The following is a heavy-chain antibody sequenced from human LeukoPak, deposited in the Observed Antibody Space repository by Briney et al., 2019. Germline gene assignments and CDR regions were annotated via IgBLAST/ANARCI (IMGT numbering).Heavy chain of an antibody. CDR1: GFTFSSYG. Sequence: PGGSPRLSCAASGFTFSSYGMHWVRQAPGKGLEWVAVIWYDGSNKYYADSVKGRFTISRDNSKNTLYLQMNSLRAEDTAVYYCAKVATTYYFDYWGQGTLVTVSS. D-gene: IGHD5-12*01. J-gene: IGHJ4*02. V-gene: IGHV3-33*06. CDR2: IWYDGSNK. CDR3: AKVATTYYFDY.